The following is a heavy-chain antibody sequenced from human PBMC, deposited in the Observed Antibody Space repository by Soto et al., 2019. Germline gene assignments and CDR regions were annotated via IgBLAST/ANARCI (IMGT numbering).Heavy chain of an antibody. CDR1: GGSISSYY. CDR3: ARDRVITFGGVIAIPGPFEY. D-gene: IGHD3-16*02. Sequence: PSETLSLTCTVSGGSISSYYWSWIRQPPGKGLEWIGYIYYSGSTNYNPSLKSRVTMTRDTSISTAYMELSRLRSDDTAVYYCARDRVITFGGVIAIPGPFEYWGQGTLVTVSS. V-gene: IGHV4-59*01. CDR2: IYYSGST. J-gene: IGHJ4*02.